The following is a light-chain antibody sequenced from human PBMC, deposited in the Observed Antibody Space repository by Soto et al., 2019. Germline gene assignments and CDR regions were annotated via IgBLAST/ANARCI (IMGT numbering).Light chain of an antibody. Sequence: QSALTQPPSVSGSPGQSVTIACTWITANIGAVYDVHWYQQLPGTAPKLLIYGNNNRPSGVPDRFSGSKSGTSASLAITGLQAEDEADYYCQSYDSSLLYVFGTGTKVTVL. CDR1: TANIGAVYD. CDR3: QSYDSSLLYV. V-gene: IGLV1-40*01. J-gene: IGLJ1*01. CDR2: GNN.